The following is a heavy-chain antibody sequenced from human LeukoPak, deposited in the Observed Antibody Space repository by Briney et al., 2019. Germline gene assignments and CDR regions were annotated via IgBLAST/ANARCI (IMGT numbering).Heavy chain of an antibody. D-gene: IGHD2/OR15-2a*01. Sequence: GGSLRLSCAASGFTFSKYWLHWLRQAPGKGLVWVSRINPDDKSAGYADSVKGRFTITRDDARKTLYLQMNSLRAEDTAVYYCLTIVETTFDAFDIWGQGTMVTVSS. CDR1: GFTFSKYW. V-gene: IGHV3-74*01. CDR2: INPDDKSA. J-gene: IGHJ3*02. CDR3: LTIVETTFDAFDI.